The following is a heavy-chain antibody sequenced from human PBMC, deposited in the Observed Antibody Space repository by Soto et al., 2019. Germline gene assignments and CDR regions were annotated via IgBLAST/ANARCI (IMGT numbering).Heavy chain of an antibody. V-gene: IGHV4-34*12. CDR3: ARQRPTDGRWEFANYYGMDV. CDR2: IIHSEST. J-gene: IGHJ6*02. Sequence: SETLSLTCAVYGGSFSAYYWSWVRQPPGKGLEWIGEIIHSESTKYNPSHKSRVTISVDTSKNQFSLKLSSVTAADTAVYYCARQRPTDGRWEFANYYGMDVWGQGTPVTVSS. D-gene: IGHD1-26*01. CDR1: GGSFSAYY.